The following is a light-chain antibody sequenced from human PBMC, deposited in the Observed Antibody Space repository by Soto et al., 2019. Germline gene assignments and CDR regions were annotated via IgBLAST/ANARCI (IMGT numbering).Light chain of an antibody. V-gene: IGLV2-23*01. CDR1: SSTVGGFNV. J-gene: IGLJ1*01. Sequence: QSVLPQPPSSSGSPGHSVTISCPGTSSTVGGFNVVSWYQQHPGKAPKVIIYEGIKRPSGVSNRFSGSNSGSTASLTISGRQAEDEADYYCCSYVGASTYVLGTGAKVTVL. CDR3: CSYVGASTYV. CDR2: EGI.